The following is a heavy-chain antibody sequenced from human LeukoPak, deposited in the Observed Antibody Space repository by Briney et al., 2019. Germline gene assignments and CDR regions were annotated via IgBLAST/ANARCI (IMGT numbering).Heavy chain of an antibody. CDR1: GGSISSSTGYY. D-gene: IGHD3-22*01. V-gene: IGHV4-39*07. CDR2: VYNTGNT. J-gene: IGHJ4*02. Sequence: SETLSLTCTVSGGSISSSTGYYWGLIRQPPGKGLELIGSVYNTGNTYYNPSLKSRVTISMDTSKNQFSLKLSSVTAADTAVYYCARFGFYYDSGGYYIWGQGTLVTVSS. CDR3: ARFGFYYDSGGYYI.